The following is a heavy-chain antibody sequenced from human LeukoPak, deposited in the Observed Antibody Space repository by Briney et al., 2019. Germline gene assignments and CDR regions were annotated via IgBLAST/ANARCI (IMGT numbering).Heavy chain of an antibody. V-gene: IGHV4-39*01. D-gene: IGHD3-10*01. Sequence: PSETLSLTCTVSGGSISSSSYYWGWIRQPPGKGLEWIGSIYYSGSTYYNPSLKSRVTISVDTSKNQFSLKLSSVTAADTAVYYCARLCRITIARGWFDPGAREPWSPSPQ. CDR1: GGSISSSSYY. CDR3: ARLCRITIARGWFDP. J-gene: IGHJ5*02. CDR2: IYYSGST.